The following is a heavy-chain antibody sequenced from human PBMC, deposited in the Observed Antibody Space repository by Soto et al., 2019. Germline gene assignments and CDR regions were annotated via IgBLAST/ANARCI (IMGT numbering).Heavy chain of an antibody. Sequence: QVQLQESGPGLVKPSGTLSLTCAVPVASLIINNWWTWVRRPSGKGLEWIAEIHSRGNTYSIPSLRSRVTVSLDRSNNHFSLKLDSVTAADAAVYYCARRVYRDRSGGMDVWGQGTTVTVSS. CDR3: ARRVYRDRSGGMDV. V-gene: IGHV4-4*02. D-gene: IGHD1-26*01. CDR2: IHSRGNT. J-gene: IGHJ6*02. CDR1: VASLIINNW.